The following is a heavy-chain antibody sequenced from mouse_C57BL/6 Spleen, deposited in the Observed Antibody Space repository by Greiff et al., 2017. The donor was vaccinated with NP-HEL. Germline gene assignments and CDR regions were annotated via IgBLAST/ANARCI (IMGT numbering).Heavy chain of an antibody. J-gene: IGHJ4*01. V-gene: IGHV1-52*01. CDR3: ARREGPYGNFYAMDY. Sequence: QVQLQQPGAELVRPGSSVKLSCKASGYTFTSYWMHWVKQRPIQGLEWIGNIDPSDSETHYNQKFKDKATLTVDKSSSTAYMQLSSLTSEDSAVYYGARREGPYGNFYAMDYWGQGTSVTVSS. CDR1: GYTFTSYW. D-gene: IGHD2-1*01. CDR2: IDPSDSET.